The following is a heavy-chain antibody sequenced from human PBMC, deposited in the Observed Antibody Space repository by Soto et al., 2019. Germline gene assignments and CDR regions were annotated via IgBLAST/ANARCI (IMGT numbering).Heavy chain of an antibody. CDR2: INPNSGGT. J-gene: IGHJ4*02. D-gene: IGHD6-19*01. CDR1: GYTFTGYD. V-gene: IGHV1-2*04. CDR3: ARDGLRYSSGWYYFDY. Sequence: ASGKVSCKASGYTFTGYDMHWVRQAPGQGLELMGWINPNSGGTNYAQKFQGWVTMTRDTSISTAYMELSRLRSDDTAVYYCARDGLRYSSGWYYFDYWGQGTLVNVSS.